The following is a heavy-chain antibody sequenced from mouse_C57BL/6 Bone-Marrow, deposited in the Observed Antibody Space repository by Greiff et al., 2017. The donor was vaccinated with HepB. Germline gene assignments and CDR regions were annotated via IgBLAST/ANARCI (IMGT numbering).Heavy chain of an antibody. CDR2: INSDGGST. CDR3: ARHAVTKGYFDS. V-gene: IGHV5-2*01. Sequence: EVKLQESGGGLVQPGESLKLSCESNEYEFPSHDMSWVRKTPEKRLELVAAINSDGGSTYYPDTMERRFIISRDKTNKTLYLHMSSLRSEDTSLYYWARHAVTKGYFDSWGQGTTLTVSS. D-gene: IGHD2-3*01. CDR1: EYEFPSHD. J-gene: IGHJ2*01.